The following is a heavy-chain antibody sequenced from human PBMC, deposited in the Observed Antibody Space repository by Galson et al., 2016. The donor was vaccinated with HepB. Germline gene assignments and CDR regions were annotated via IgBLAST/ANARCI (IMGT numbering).Heavy chain of an antibody. CDR1: GFTFGDYA. V-gene: IGHV3-49*03. D-gene: IGHD4/OR15-4a*01. CDR2: IRSKAYGGTT. CDR3: TRDPVLTAAGYYYSMDV. Sequence: SLRLSCAASGFTFGDYAMSWFRQAPGKGLEWVGFIRSKAYGGTTEYAASVKGRFTISRDDSKSIAYLQMNSLKTEDTAVYYCTRDPVLTAAGYYYSMDVWGQGTTVTVSS. J-gene: IGHJ6*02.